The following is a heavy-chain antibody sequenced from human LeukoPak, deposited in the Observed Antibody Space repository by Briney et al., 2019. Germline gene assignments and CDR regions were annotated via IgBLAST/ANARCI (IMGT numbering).Heavy chain of an antibody. J-gene: IGHJ4*02. CDR3: ARTHDYGDERPYYFDY. CDR2: IIPIFGTA. CDR1: GGTLSSYA. V-gene: IGHV1-69*13. D-gene: IGHD4-17*01. Sequence: SVKVSCKASGGTLSSYAISWVRQAPGQGLEWMGGIIPIFGTANYAQKFQGRVTITADESTSTAYMELSSLRSEDTAVYYCARTHDYGDERPYYFDYWGQGTLDTVSS.